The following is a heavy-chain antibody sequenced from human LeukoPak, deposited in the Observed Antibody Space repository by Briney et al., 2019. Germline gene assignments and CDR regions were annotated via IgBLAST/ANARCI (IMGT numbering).Heavy chain of an antibody. J-gene: IGHJ4*02. Sequence: GGSLRLSCAASGFTFSVYAMSWVRQAPGKGLEWVSSISSSSYIYYADSLKGRFTISGDNAKNSLYLQMNSLRAEDRAVYYCARVGSQLGTSYFDYWGQGTLVTVSS. CDR3: ARVGSQLGTSYFDY. CDR1: GFTFSVYA. D-gene: IGHD6-13*01. V-gene: IGHV3-69-1*01. CDR2: ISSSSYI.